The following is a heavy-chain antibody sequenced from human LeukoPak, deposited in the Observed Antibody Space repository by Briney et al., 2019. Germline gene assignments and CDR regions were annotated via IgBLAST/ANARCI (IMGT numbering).Heavy chain of an antibody. CDR1: GFTFGDYA. Sequence: EPGRSLRLSCTASGFTFGDYAMSWFRQAPGEGLEWVGFIRGKVYAGTTEYAASVKGRFTISRDDSRSIAYLQMNSLKTEDTAVYYCAAPYYDSSGYYSYFDYWGQGTLVTVSS. CDR2: IRGKVYAGTT. J-gene: IGHJ4*02. D-gene: IGHD3-22*01. CDR3: AAPYYDSSGYYSYFDY. V-gene: IGHV3-49*03.